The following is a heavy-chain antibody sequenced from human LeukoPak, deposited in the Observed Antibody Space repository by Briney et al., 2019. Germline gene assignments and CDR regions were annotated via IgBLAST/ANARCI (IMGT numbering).Heavy chain of an antibody. CDR2: INPSGGST. Sequence: ASVKVSCKASGHTFTSYYMHWVRQAPGQGLEWMGIINPSGGSTSYAQKFQGRVTMTRDTSTSTVYMELSSLRFEDTAVYYCARMSGLTYYYDSSGYYNDAFDIWGQGTMVTVSS. CDR1: GHTFTSYY. J-gene: IGHJ3*02. V-gene: IGHV1-46*01. D-gene: IGHD3-22*01. CDR3: ARMSGLTYYYDSSGYYNDAFDI.